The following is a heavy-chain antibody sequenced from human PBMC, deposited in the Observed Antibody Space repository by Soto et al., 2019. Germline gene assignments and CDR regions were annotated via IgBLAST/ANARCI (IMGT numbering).Heavy chain of an antibody. CDR3: ARFWHPRGVDDDKWFDP. D-gene: IGHD3-3*01. CDR1: GGSISSGYYY. V-gene: IGHV4-30-4*01. Sequence: SETLSLTCTVSGGSISSGYYYWSWIRQSPGKGLEWIGHIYYSGSTYYNPSLKSRVTISVDTSKRQFSLKLSSVTAADTAVYYCARFWHPRGVDDDKWFDPWGQGTLVTVSS. CDR2: IYYSGST. J-gene: IGHJ5*02.